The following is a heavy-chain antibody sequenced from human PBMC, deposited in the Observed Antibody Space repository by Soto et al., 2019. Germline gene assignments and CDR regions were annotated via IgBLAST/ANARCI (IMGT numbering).Heavy chain of an antibody. Sequence: PSETLSLTCTVSGGSISSYYWSWIRQPPGKGLEWIGYIYYSGSTNYNPSLKSRVTISVDTSKNQFSLKLSSVTAAGTAVYYCARAGYYDSSGADAFDIWGQGTMVTVSS. D-gene: IGHD3-22*01. CDR3: ARAGYYDSSGADAFDI. CDR1: GGSISSYY. CDR2: IYYSGST. V-gene: IGHV4-59*01. J-gene: IGHJ3*02.